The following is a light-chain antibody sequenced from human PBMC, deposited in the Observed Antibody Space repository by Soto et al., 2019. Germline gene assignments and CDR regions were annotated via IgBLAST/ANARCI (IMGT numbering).Light chain of an antibody. Sequence: QSVLPQPPSVSGAPGQRVTISCTGSSSNIGAGYDVHWYQQLPGTAPKLLIYGNSNRPSGVPDRFSGSKSGTSASLAITGLQAEDEADYYCQSDDSSLSGVVFGGGTKVTVL. J-gene: IGLJ2*01. V-gene: IGLV1-40*01. CDR2: GNS. CDR3: QSDDSSLSGVV. CDR1: SSNIGAGYD.